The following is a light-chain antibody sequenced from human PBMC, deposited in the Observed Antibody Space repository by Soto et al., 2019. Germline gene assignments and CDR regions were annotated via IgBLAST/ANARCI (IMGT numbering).Light chain of an antibody. V-gene: IGKV3D-20*02. CDR1: QSVTSSD. Sequence: VVLTQSPGILSLSPGEGVTLSCRASQSVTSSDLAWYQQKPGQAHRLLIYDASNRPTDIPARFSGSGSGTDFTLTIRSLEPEDFAVYYCQQRSNWPITFGQGTRLEIK. CDR3: QQRSNWPIT. J-gene: IGKJ5*01. CDR2: DAS.